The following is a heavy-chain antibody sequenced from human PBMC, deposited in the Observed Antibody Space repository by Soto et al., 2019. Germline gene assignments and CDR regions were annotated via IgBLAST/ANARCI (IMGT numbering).Heavy chain of an antibody. Sequence: EVQLVESGGGLVQPGGSLRLSCAGSGFTLSDHYIDWVRRAPGKGLEWVGRSRDKPQGYSTAYAASVKGRFTTSRDESKNSAYLQMNSLKTEDTAVYYYVRATYFSDSSGYTRCLDYWGQGTLVTVSS. CDR1: GFTLSDHY. CDR2: SRDKPQGYST. CDR3: VRATYFSDSSGYTRCLDY. V-gene: IGHV3-72*01. D-gene: IGHD3-22*01. J-gene: IGHJ4*02.